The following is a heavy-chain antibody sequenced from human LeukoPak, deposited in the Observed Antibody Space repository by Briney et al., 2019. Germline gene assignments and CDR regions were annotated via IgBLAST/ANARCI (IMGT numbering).Heavy chain of an antibody. CDR3: AKRQGSSASCYDY. J-gene: IGHJ4*02. V-gene: IGHV3-23*01. D-gene: IGHD2-2*01. CDR2: IRGSGVST. CDR1: GFNFISYS. Sequence: GGSLRLSCAASGFNFISYSMSWVRQAPGKGLEWVSVIRGSGVSTHYADSVKGRFTISRDNSKNTLYLQMNNLRAEDTAMYYCAKRQGSSASCYDYWGQGTLVTVSS.